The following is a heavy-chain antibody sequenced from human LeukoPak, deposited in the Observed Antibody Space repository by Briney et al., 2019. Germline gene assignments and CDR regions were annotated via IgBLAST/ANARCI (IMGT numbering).Heavy chain of an antibody. CDR1: GFIFGNYG. J-gene: IGHJ4*02. D-gene: IGHD3-22*01. V-gene: IGHV3-23*01. Sequence: GGSLRLSCAPSGFIFGNYGMIWIRQAPGKGLEWVSIISARGDITHYADSVKGRFTISRDNSKNTLYLQMNSLRAEDTAVYYCAKASYEYYDSSGYYYFDYWGQGTLVTVSS. CDR2: ISARGDIT. CDR3: AKASYEYYDSSGYYYFDY.